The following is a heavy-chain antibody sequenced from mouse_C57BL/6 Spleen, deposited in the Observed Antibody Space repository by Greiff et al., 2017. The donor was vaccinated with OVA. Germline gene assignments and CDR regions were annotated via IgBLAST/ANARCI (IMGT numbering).Heavy chain of an antibody. Sequence: VKLMESGAELVRPGTSVKMSCKASGYTFTNYWIGWAKQRPGHGLEWIGDIYPGGGYTNYNEKFKGKATLTADKSSSTAYMQFSSLTSEDSAIYYCAREGNYYGKEYYFDYWGQGTTLTVSS. D-gene: IGHD1-1*01. J-gene: IGHJ2*01. CDR1: GYTFTNYW. CDR2: IYPGGGYT. CDR3: AREGNYYGKEYYFDY. V-gene: IGHV1-63*01.